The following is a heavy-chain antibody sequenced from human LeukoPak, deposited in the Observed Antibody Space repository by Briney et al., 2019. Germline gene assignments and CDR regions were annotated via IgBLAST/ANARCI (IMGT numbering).Heavy chain of an antibody. CDR3: ASPGTTVTTRNAFDI. D-gene: IGHD4-17*01. J-gene: IGHJ3*02. CDR1: GFTFSSYA. V-gene: IGHV3-74*01. Sequence: GGSLRLSCAASGFTFSSYAMHWVRQAPGKGLVWVSRINTDGTSTNYADSVKGRFTISRDNAKNTLFLQMNSLRAEDTAVYYCASPGTTVTTRNAFDIWGQGTMVTVSS. CDR2: INTDGTST.